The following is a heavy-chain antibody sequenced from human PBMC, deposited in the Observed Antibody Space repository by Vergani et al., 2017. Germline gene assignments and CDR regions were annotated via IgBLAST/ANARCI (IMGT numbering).Heavy chain of an antibody. J-gene: IGHJ4*02. Sequence: QVLLVQSGAEVKKPGASERVSCKTSGYTFTNYYIHWVRQAPGQGLEWMGIINPSGGSTTYAQQFQGRLTMTRDTSTSTVYMDLSNLRSEDTAVYYCARPHGDILPTDPRRLDYWGQGTLVTVSS. CDR1: GYTFTNYY. V-gene: IGHV1-46*03. CDR3: ARPHGDILPTDPRRLDY. CDR2: INPSGGST. D-gene: IGHD1-1*01.